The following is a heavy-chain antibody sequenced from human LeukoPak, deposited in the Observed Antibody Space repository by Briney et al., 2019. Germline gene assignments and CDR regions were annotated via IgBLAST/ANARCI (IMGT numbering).Heavy chain of an antibody. V-gene: IGHV3-23*01. CDR3: ARAKGSGAGTAEYFQY. Sequence: GGSLRLSCATSGFTFSSYAMSWVRQAPGKGLEWVSGIGASGGSTYYADSVKGRFTISRDNAKNSLYLQMNSLRAEDTAVYYCARAKGSGAGTAEYFQYWGQGTLVTVSS. CDR2: IGASGGST. D-gene: IGHD6-13*01. CDR1: GFTFSSYA. J-gene: IGHJ1*01.